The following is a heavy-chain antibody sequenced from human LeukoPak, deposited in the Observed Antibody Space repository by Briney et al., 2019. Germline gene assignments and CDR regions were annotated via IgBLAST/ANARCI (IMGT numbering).Heavy chain of an antibody. CDR3: ATSSVWGGAFNI. CDR1: GFTFSRYW. V-gene: IGHV3-74*01. J-gene: IGHJ3*02. D-gene: IGHD3-16*01. CDR2: INRDGSGT. Sequence: GSLRLSCAASGFTFSRYWMHWVRQAPGKGLVWVSRINRDGSGTTCVDSVKGRFTVSRDNAKSTLYLQMSSLRAEDTAVYYCATSSVWGGAFNIWGQGTMVTVSS.